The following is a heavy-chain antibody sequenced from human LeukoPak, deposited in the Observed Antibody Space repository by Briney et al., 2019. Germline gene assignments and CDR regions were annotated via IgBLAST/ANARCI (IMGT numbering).Heavy chain of an antibody. CDR1: GFTFSSYA. CDR2: ISGSGGST. D-gene: IGHD6-19*01. V-gene: IGHV3-23*01. CDR3: AKDPGRGSSGYSDY. J-gene: IGHJ4*02. Sequence: GGSLRLSCAASGFTFSSYAMSWVRQAPGKGLEWVSAISGSGGSTYYADSVKGRFTVSRDNSKNTLYLQMNSLRAEDTAVYYCAKDPGRGSSGYSDYWGQGTLVTVSS.